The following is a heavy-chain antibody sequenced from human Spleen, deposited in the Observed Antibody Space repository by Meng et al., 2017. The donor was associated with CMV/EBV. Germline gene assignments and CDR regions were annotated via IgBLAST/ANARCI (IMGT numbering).Heavy chain of an antibody. CDR3: ARDPTGAMYFDY. V-gene: IGHV3-48*04. Sequence: GESLKISCAASEFNVTSTYMNWVRQAPGKGLEWVSYISSSSSLIYYADSVKGRFTISRDNAKSSLYLQMDSLRAEDTAVYYCARDPTGAMYFDYFGQGTLVTVSS. D-gene: IGHD2-2*01. CDR1: EFNVTSTY. J-gene: IGHJ4*02. CDR2: ISSSSSLI.